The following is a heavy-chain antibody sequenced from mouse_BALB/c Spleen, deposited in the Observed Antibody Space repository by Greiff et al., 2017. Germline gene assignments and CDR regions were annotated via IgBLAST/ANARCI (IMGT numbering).Heavy chain of an antibody. CDR1: GFSLTSYG. J-gene: IGHJ4*01. D-gene: IGHD2-3*01. CDR3: ARKGRLLRSYYAMDY. Sequence: QVHVKQSGPGLVQPSQSLSITCTVSGFSLTSYGVHWVRQSPGKGLEWLGVIWSGGSTDYNAAFISRLSISKDNSKSQVFFKMNSLQANDTAIYYCARKGRLLRSYYAMDYWGQGTSVTVSS. CDR2: IWSGGST. V-gene: IGHV2-2*02.